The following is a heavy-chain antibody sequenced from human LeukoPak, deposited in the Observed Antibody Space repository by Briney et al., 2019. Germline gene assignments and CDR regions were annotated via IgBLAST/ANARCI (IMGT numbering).Heavy chain of an antibody. V-gene: IGHV3-7*01. D-gene: IGHD3-10*01. CDR3: ARKLEIGLLWFGEFPDGFDY. CDR2: IKQDGSEK. Sequence: GGSLRLSCAASGFTFNRYEMNWVRQAPGKGLEWVANIKQDGSEKYYVDSVKGRFTISRDNAKNSLYLQMNSLRAEDTAVYYCARKLEIGLLWFGEFPDGFDYWGQGTLVTVSS. J-gene: IGHJ4*02. CDR1: GFTFNRYE.